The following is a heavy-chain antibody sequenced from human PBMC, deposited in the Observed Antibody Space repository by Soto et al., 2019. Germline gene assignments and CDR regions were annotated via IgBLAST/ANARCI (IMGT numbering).Heavy chain of an antibody. CDR3: ARHGFGSLHGLVDV. Sequence: QVQLQESGPGLVKPSETLSLTCTVSGGSITNYYCSWFRQSPGKGLEWIGYISYSGTSAYNLSLNRRVTMSVDTSKTQFSLMLESVTATDTAVYYCARHGFGSLHGLVDVWGQGTTVIVSS. CDR2: ISYSGTS. D-gene: IGHD3-10*01. V-gene: IGHV4-59*08. J-gene: IGHJ6*02. CDR1: GGSITNYY.